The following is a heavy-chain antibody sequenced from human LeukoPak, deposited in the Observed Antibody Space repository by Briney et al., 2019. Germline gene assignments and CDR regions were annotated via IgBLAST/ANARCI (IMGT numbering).Heavy chain of an antibody. J-gene: IGHJ3*02. V-gene: IGHV4-4*02. Sequence: SETLSLTCAVSGGSIFSSNWWAWVRQPPGKGLEWIGERHHSGITNYNPSLKSRVTISVDDSSTQFSLKVDSVTAADTAVYYCASLRFGDPHRGAFDIWGQGTMVTVSS. CDR2: RHHSGIT. D-gene: IGHD3-10*01. CDR3: ASLRFGDPHRGAFDI. CDR1: GGSIFSSNW.